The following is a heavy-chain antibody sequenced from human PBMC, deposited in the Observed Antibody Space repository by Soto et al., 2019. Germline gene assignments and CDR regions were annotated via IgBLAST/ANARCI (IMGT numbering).Heavy chain of an antibody. D-gene: IGHD5-18*01. CDR1: GGSFSSNP. V-gene: IGHV1-69*06. Sequence: QVQLVQSGSEVKKPGSSVKVSCKASGGSFSSNPISWVRQAPGQGLEWMAGIIPIFATVHYAQKFQGRVTITTDKSTSTAYMTLTSLRTEETAVYFCARGGRGYTSAPRYYFDYWGQGTLVTVS. CDR2: IIPIFATV. J-gene: IGHJ4*02. CDR3: ARGGRGYTSAPRYYFDY.